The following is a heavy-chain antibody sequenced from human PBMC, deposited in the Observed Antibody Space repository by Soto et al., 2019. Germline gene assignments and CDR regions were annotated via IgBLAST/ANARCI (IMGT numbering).Heavy chain of an antibody. CDR3: ARDGYFYGSFDC. D-gene: IGHD5-18*01. CDR1: GGSFSASY. Sequence: QVQLQQWGAGLLKPSETLSLTCAVYGGSFSASYWSWIRQPPGKGLEWIGEINHSVGTNYNSSLKSRVTISVDTSNNQSSLNLSSVTAADTAVYYCARDGYFYGSFDCWGQGTLVTVSS. CDR2: INHSVGT. J-gene: IGHJ4*02. V-gene: IGHV4-34*01.